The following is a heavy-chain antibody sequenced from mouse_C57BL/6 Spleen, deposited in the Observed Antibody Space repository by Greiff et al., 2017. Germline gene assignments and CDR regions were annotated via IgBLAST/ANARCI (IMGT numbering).Heavy chain of an antibody. V-gene: IGHV1-82*01. J-gene: IGHJ2*01. D-gene: IGHD2-4*01. CDR2: IYPGDGDT. CDR1: GYAFSSSW. Sequence: VQLQQSGPELVKPGASVKISCKASGYAFSSSWMNWVKQRPGKGLEWIGRIYPGDGDTNYNGKFKGKATLTADKSSSTAYMQLSSLTSEDSAVYFCARGIRDYFDYWGQGTTLTVSS. CDR3: ARGIRDYFDY.